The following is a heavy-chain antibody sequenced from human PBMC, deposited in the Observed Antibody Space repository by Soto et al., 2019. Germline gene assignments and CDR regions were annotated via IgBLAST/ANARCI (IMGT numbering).Heavy chain of an antibody. J-gene: IGHJ5*02. CDR2: ISAYNGNT. CDR3: ARGEGRLDRPYSSSWYDQRNNWFDP. CDR1: GYTFTSYG. D-gene: IGHD6-13*01. Sequence: QVKLVQSGAEVKKPGASVKVSCKASGYTFTSYGISWVRQAPGQGLEWMGWISAYNGNTNYAQKLQGRVTMTTDTSTSTAYMELRSLRSDDTAVYYCARGEGRLDRPYSSSWYDQRNNWFDPWGQGTLVTVSS. V-gene: IGHV1-18*01.